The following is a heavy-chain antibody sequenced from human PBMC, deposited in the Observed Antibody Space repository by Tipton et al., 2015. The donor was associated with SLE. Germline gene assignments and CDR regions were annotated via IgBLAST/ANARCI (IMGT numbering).Heavy chain of an antibody. CDR1: GGSFSGYY. CDR2: INHSGST. V-gene: IGHV4-34*01. Sequence: TLSLTCAVYGGSFSGYYWSWIRQPPGKGLEWIGEINHSGSTNYNPSLKSRVTMSVDTSKNQFSLKLSSVTAADTAVYYCARFVGRVWFDPWGQGTLVTVSS. J-gene: IGHJ5*02. D-gene: IGHD6-6*01. CDR3: ARFVGRVWFDP.